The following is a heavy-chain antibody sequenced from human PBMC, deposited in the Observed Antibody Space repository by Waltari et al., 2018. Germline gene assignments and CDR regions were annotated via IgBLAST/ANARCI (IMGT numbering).Heavy chain of an antibody. Sequence: QVQLQESGPGLVKPSETLSLTCTVSGGSISSYYWSWIRQPAGKGLEWIGRIYTSGSTNYNPSLKSRVTMSVDTSKNQFSLKLSSVTAADTAVYYCARVVPVAAAAGTPRPNWFDPWGQGTLVTVSS. CDR1: GGSISSYY. V-gene: IGHV4-4*07. J-gene: IGHJ5*02. CDR2: IYTSGST. D-gene: IGHD6-13*01. CDR3: ARVVPVAAAAGTPRPNWFDP.